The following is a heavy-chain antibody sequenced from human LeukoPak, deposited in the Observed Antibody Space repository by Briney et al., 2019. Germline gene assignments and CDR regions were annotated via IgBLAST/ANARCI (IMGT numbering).Heavy chain of an antibody. Sequence: QSGGSLRLSCVASGFTFDDYAMHWVRHAPGKGLEWVSSITWSGETASYADSVRGRFTIFRDNAGNSLYLQMNSLSGVDTALYYCAKDRAPYSYSGLDVWGQGTSVTVSS. V-gene: IGHV3-9*01. J-gene: IGHJ6*02. CDR1: GFTFDDYA. CDR3: AKDRAPYSYSGLDV. CDR2: ITWSGETA.